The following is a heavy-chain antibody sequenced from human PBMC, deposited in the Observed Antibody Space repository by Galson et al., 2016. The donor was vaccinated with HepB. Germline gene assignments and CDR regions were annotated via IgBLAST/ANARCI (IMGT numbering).Heavy chain of an antibody. J-gene: IGHJ4*02. CDR3: AASRGYNWALPFDY. CDR2: IYYSGST. Sequence: ETLSLTCTVSGGSIRSYYCSWIRQPPGKGLEWIGYIYYSGSTKYNPSLKSRVTMSKDTSKNQFSLNLSSVTAADTAVYYCAASRGYNWALPFDYWGQGTLATVSS. V-gene: IGHV4-59*03. D-gene: IGHD5-24*01. CDR1: GGSIRSYY.